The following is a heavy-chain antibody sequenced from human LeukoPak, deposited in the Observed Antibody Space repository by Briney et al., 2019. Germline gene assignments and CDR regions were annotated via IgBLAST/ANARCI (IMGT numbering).Heavy chain of an antibody. D-gene: IGHD2-2*01. J-gene: IGHJ6*03. Sequence: GGSLRLSCAASGFTFSSYSMNWVRQAPGKGLEWVSSISSSSYIYYADSVKGRFTISRDNAKNSLYLQMNSLRAEDTAVYYCARAGLSSTSPRDYYYYMDVWGKGTTVTVSS. CDR1: GFTFSSYS. CDR3: ARAGLSSTSPRDYYYYMDV. V-gene: IGHV3-21*01. CDR2: ISSSSYI.